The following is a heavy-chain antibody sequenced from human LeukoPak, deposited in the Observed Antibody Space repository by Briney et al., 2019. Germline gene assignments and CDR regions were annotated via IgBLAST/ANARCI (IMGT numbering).Heavy chain of an antibody. Sequence: ASVKVSCKASGYTFTVYYMHWVRQAPGQGLEWMGWINPNSGGTNYAQKFQGRVTMTRDKSISTAYMELSRLRSDDTAVYYCARTYYYDSSGYSGYYYGMDVWGQGTTVTVSS. J-gene: IGHJ6*02. V-gene: IGHV1-2*02. CDR1: GYTFTVYY. CDR3: ARTYYYDSSGYSGYYYGMDV. D-gene: IGHD3-22*01. CDR2: INPNSGGT.